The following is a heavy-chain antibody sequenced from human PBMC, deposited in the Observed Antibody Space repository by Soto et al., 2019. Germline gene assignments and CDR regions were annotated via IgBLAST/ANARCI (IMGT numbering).Heavy chain of an antibody. CDR3: ATSKYSYNYFRY. CDR1: GFTFSNAW. D-gene: IGHD5-18*01. V-gene: IGHV3-15*02. CDR2: IKSKTEGGTT. J-gene: IGHJ4*02. Sequence: EVQLVESGGALVKPGESLRLSCAASGFTFSNAWMSWVRQAPGKGLEWVGRIKSKTEGGTTDHAAPVKGRFNVSRDDSKNTLYLNMKSMKTEDTAVYYCATSKYSYNYFRYSGQGTLVTVSS.